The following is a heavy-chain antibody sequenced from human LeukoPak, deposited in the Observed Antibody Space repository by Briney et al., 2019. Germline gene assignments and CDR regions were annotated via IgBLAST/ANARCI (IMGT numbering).Heavy chain of an antibody. V-gene: IGHV3-9*01. Sequence: GRSLRLSCVASGFTFDDFAMHWVRQAPGKGLEWVSGISWNSGSIGYADSVKGRFTISRDNAKNSLYLQMNSLRAEDTALYYCAKDGYWGQGTLVTVSS. CDR1: GFTFDDFA. CDR3: AKDGY. J-gene: IGHJ4*02. CDR2: ISWNSGSI.